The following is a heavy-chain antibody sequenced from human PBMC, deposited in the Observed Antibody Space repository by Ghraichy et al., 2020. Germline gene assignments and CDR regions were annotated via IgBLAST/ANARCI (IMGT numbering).Heavy chain of an antibody. CDR2: IKGDGSKT. D-gene: IGHD3-3*01. V-gene: IGHV3-7*04. CDR3: ARDFSPLAVGLIYYDAFDI. Sequence: GESLNISCEASGFSFSTDWMTWVRQAPGKGLEWVANIKGDGSKTHYVDSMKGRFTISRDNAKDSLYLQMNSLRAEDTAVYYCARDFSPLAVGLIYYDAFDIWGQGTMVTVSS. J-gene: IGHJ3*02. CDR1: GFSFSTDW.